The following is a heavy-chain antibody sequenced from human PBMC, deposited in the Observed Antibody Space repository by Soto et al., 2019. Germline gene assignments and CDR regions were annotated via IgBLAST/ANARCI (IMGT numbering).Heavy chain of an antibody. D-gene: IGHD3-22*01. CDR1: PGCVSSSNW. CDR2: IYHSGST. V-gene: IGHV4-4*02. Sequence: SETLSRTCIVSPGCVSSSNWWRWLRQPPGKGLEWIGEIYHSGSTTYNPSLKSRATISVDKSENQFSLRLKSVTAADTAVYYCASVGSDYDNSGYYLPWGPGTLVTVSS. CDR3: ASVGSDYDNSGYYLP. J-gene: IGHJ5*02.